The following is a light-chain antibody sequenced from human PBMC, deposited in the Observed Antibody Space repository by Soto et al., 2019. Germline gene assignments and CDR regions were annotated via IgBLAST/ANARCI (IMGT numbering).Light chain of an antibody. V-gene: IGLV1-40*01. J-gene: IGLJ2*01. Sequence: QSVLTQPPSVSGAPGQRVTISCTGSSTNIGAGYYVQWYQQLPGTAPKLLIYGNTNRPSGVPDRFSGSKSGTSASLAITGLQAEDEADYYCQSYDSSRSGHVVFGGGTKVTVL. CDR2: GNT. CDR3: QSYDSSRSGHVV. CDR1: STNIGAGYY.